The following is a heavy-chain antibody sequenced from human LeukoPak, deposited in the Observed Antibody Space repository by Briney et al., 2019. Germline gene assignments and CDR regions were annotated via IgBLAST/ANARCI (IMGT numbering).Heavy chain of an antibody. D-gene: IGHD3-10*01. J-gene: IGHJ6*03. V-gene: IGHV1-2*02. CDR3: ARVRGDGSGSYYSYYYYYMDV. CDR1: GYTFTGYY. CDR2: INPNSGGT. Sequence: GASVKVSCKASGYTFTGYYMHWVRQAPGQGLEWMGWINPNSGGTNYAQKFQGRVTMTRDTSISTAYMELSRLRSDDTAVYYCARVRGDGSGSYYSYYYYYMDVWGKGTTVTVS.